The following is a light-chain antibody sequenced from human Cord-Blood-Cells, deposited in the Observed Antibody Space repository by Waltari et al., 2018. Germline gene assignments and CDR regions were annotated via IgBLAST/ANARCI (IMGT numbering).Light chain of an antibody. CDR2: QSS. Sequence: SYELTQPPSVSVSPGQTASITCSGDKLGDKYACWYQQKPGQSPVRVIYQSSKRPSAIPERFAGSNSGNTATLTISGTQARDEADYYCQAWDSSTVVFGGGTKLTVL. J-gene: IGLJ2*01. V-gene: IGLV3-1*01. CDR1: KLGDKY. CDR3: QAWDSSTVV.